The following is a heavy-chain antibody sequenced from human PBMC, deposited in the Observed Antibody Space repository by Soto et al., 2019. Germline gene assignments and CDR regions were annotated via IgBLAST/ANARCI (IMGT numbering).Heavy chain of an antibody. V-gene: IGHV4-34*01. CDR2: IYHNGTT. CDR1: GFTFSDYY. J-gene: IGHJ4*02. CDR3: ARGPQY. Sequence: GSLRLSCAASGFTFSDYYMSWIRQSPGKGLEWVGEIYHNGTTNYNPSFKSRLTISVDTSRNQFSLNLNPVTARDTATYFCARGPQYWGPGKLVTVSS.